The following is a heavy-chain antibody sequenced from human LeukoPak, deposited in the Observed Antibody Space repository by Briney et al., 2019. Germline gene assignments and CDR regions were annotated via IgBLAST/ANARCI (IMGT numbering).Heavy chain of an antibody. CDR3: AKRPPAYYYDSSGYYGGYFDY. D-gene: IGHD3-22*01. Sequence: GGSLRLSCAASGFTFSSYGMHWVRQAPGKGLEWVAIIRYDGSNKYYADSVKGRFTISRDNSKNTLYLQMNSLRAEDTAVYYCAKRPPAYYYDSSGYYGGYFDYWGQGTLVTVSS. J-gene: IGHJ4*02. V-gene: IGHV3-30*02. CDR1: GFTFSSYG. CDR2: IRYDGSNK.